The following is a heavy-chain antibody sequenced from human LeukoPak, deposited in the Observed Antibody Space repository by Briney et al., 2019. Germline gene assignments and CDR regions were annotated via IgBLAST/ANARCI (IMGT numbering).Heavy chain of an antibody. J-gene: IGHJ6*02. CDR3: AKDFTVTKRMVYYYYGMDV. V-gene: IGHV3-15*01. D-gene: IGHD4-11*01. Sequence: GGSLRLSCAASGFTFSNAWMTWVRQAPGKGLEWVGRIKNKKDGGTTDYAAPVKGRFTISRDDSKSTLYLQMNSLRAEDTAVYYCAKDFTVTKRMVYYYYGMDVWGQGTTVTVSS. CDR2: IKNKKDGGTT. CDR1: GFTFSNAW.